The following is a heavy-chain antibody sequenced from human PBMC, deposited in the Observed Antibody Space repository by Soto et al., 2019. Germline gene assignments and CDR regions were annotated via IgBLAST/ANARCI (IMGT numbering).Heavy chain of an antibody. D-gene: IGHD2-15*01. CDR2: VGGSGDST. Sequence: EVQLLDSGGGLVQPGGSLRLSCAASGFTFSNYAMSWVRQAPGKGLEWVSGVGGSGDSTYYEDSVKGRYTISRDNSKDTMYMQMNSLRAEDTAVYYCAKSPLGYCSGGSCYPTHYFNYWGQGALGTVSS. CDR3: AKSPLGYCSGGSCYPTHYFNY. CDR1: GFTFSNYA. V-gene: IGHV3-23*01. J-gene: IGHJ4*02.